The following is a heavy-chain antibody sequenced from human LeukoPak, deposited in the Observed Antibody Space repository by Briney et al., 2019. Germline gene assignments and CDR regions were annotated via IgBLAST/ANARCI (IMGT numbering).Heavy chain of an antibody. CDR1: GYSFTSYW. CDR3: ARHPHDSSGYYDY. D-gene: IGHD3-22*01. Sequence: GESLKISCKGSGYSFTSYWIGWVRQMPGKGLEWMGIIYPGDSDTRYSPSFQGRVTISADKSISTAYLQWSSLKASDTAMYYCARHPHDSSGYYDYWGQGTLVTVSS. V-gene: IGHV5-51*01. J-gene: IGHJ4*02. CDR2: IYPGDSDT.